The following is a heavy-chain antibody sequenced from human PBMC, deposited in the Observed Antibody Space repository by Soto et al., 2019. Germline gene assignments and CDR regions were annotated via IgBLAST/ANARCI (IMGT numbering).Heavy chain of an antibody. CDR2: ISPYNGNT. CDR1: CYTFTSYG. J-gene: IGHJ4*02. CDR3: ARGSGSYYQGFDY. V-gene: IGHV1-18*01. Sequence: ASVKVSWKASCYTFTSYGISWVRQAPGQGLEWMGWISPYNGNTNYAQKLQGRVTMTTDTSTSTAYMELSSLRSEDTAVYYCARGSGSYYQGFDYWGQGTLVTVSS. D-gene: IGHD3-10*01.